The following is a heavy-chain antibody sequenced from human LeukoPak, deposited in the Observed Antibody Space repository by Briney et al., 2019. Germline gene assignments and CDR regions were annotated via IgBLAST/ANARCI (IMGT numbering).Heavy chain of an antibody. CDR1: RGSMSSTNYY. CDR2: IYYNERT. Sequence: PSETLSLTCTVSRGSMSSTNYYWGWVRQPPGKGLEWIGTIYYNERTYYNPSLKSRVTISVDTSKNQFSLNLSSVTAADTAVYYCAMDTTVVERFDYWGQGTLVTVSS. CDR3: AMDTTVVERFDY. V-gene: IGHV4-39*01. J-gene: IGHJ4*01. D-gene: IGHD1-1*01.